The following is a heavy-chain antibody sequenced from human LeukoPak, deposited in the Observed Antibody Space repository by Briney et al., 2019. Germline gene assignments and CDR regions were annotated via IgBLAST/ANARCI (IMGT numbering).Heavy chain of an antibody. J-gene: IGHJ4*02. D-gene: IGHD2-21*01. V-gene: IGHV7-4-1*02. Sequence: EASVKVSCKASGYTFTSHSMNWVRQAPGQGLEWMGWINTNTGHATYAQGFTGRFVFSLDTSVSTAYLQISSLKTEDIAVYYCARDLWDYWGQGTLVTVSS. CDR3: ARDLWDY. CDR2: INTNTGHA. CDR1: GYTFTSHS.